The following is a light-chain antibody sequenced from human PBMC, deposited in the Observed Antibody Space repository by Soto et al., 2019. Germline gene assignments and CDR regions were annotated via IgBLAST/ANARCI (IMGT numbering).Light chain of an antibody. J-gene: IGKJ1*01. V-gene: IGKV3-15*01. CDR3: LQYNNWPPWT. Sequence: EIVMTQSPATLSVSPGERATLSCRASQSVSSSLAWYQQKPGQAPRLLIYAASTRATAIPARFSGSGSGTEFTLTISSLQSEDFAVYYCLQYNNWPPWTFGQGTKVDIK. CDR1: QSVSSS. CDR2: AAS.